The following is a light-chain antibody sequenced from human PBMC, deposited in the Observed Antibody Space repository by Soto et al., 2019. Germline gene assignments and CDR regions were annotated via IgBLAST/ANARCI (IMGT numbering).Light chain of an antibody. CDR1: QSISSSY. Sequence: EIVLTQSPATLSLSPGERATLSCGASQSISSSYLAWYQQKPGLAPRLLIYDTTSRATGIPDRFSGSGSGTDFTLTISRLEPEDFAVYYCHQYDSSPQTFGQGTKVDIK. J-gene: IGKJ1*01. CDR3: HQYDSSPQT. V-gene: IGKV3D-20*01. CDR2: DTT.